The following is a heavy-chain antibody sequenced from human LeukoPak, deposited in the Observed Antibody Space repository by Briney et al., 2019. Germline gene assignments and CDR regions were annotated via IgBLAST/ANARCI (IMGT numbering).Heavy chain of an antibody. D-gene: IGHD3-10*01. Sequence: GASVKVSCKVSGYTLTELSMHWVRQAPGKGLEWMGGFDPEDGETIYAQKFQGRVTMTEDTSTDTAYMELSSLRSEDTAVYCCATRPNTGYYYYMDVWGKGTTLTVSS. CDR3: ATRPNTGYYYYMDV. CDR2: FDPEDGET. CDR1: GYTLTELS. V-gene: IGHV1-24*01. J-gene: IGHJ6*03.